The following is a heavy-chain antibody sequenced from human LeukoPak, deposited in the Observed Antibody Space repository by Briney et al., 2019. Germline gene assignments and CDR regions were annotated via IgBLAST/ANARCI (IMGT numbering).Heavy chain of an antibody. V-gene: IGHV3-30*18. CDR2: ISYDGSNK. CDR1: GFTFSSYG. D-gene: IGHD6-13*01. CDR3: AKSIAAGTTGYYYGMDV. J-gene: IGHJ6*02. Sequence: GGSLRLSCAASGFTFSSYGMHWVRQAPGKGLEWVAVISYDGSNKYYADSVKGRFTISRDNSKNTLYLQMNSLRAEDTAVYYCAKSIAAGTTGYYYGMDVWGQGTTVTVSS.